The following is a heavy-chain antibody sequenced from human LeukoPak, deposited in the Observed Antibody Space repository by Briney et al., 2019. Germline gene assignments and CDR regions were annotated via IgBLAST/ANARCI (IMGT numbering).Heavy chain of an antibody. J-gene: IGHJ4*02. V-gene: IGHV3-53*01. Sequence: GGSLTLSCAASGFTVITNDMTWVRQAPGKGLEWVSVLYSDGNTKYSDSVQGRFTISRDNSKNTLYLEMNSLSPDDTAVYYCARGVEPLAANTLAYWGQGTLVTVSS. CDR3: ARGVEPLAANTLAY. D-gene: IGHD1-14*01. CDR2: LYSDGNT. CDR1: GFTVITND.